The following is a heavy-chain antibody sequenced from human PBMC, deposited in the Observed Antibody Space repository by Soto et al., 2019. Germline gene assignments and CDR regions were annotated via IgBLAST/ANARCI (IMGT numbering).Heavy chain of an antibody. J-gene: IGHJ4*02. D-gene: IGHD6-19*01. CDR1: GFTFSSSA. CDR2: ISGSAGST. Sequence: EVQLLESGGGLVQPGGSLRLSCAASGFTFSSSAMSWVRQAPGKGLEWVSAISGSAGSTYYADSVKGRFTISRDNSKNTLYLQMNSLRAEDTAVYYCAKSKISLTDHRQWLPGDWGQGTLVTVSS. V-gene: IGHV3-23*01. CDR3: AKSKISLTDHRQWLPGD.